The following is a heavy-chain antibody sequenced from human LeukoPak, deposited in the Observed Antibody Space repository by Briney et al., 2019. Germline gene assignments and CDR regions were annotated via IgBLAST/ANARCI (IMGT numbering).Heavy chain of an antibody. V-gene: IGHV1-69*05. J-gene: IGHJ5*02. Sequence: GSSVKVSCKASGGTFSSYAISWVRQAPGQGLEWMGGIIPIFGTANYAQKFQGRVTITTDESTSTAYMELSSLRSEDTAVYYCARDHYDFPLGFDPWGQGTLVTVSS. D-gene: IGHD3-3*01. CDR2: IIPIFGTA. CDR1: GGTFSSYA. CDR3: ARDHYDFPLGFDP.